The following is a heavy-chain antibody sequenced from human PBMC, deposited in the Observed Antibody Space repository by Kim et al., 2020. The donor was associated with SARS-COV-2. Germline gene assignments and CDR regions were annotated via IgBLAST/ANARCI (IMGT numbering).Heavy chain of an antibody. D-gene: IGHD3-10*01. J-gene: IGHJ4*01. CDR2: VWYDGTNK. CDR1: GFTFSSYG. Sequence: GGSLRLSCAASGFTFSSYGMHWVRQAPGKGLEWVAFVWYDGTNKYYADSVKGRFTVSRNTSNLFLQMNSLRVDDTAMYYCARGLPGRAMVRGAKFDYWG. V-gene: IGHV3-33*01. CDR3: ARGLPGRAMVRGAKFDY.